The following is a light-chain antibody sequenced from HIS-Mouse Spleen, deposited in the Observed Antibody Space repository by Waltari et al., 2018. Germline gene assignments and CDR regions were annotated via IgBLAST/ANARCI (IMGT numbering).Light chain of an antibody. CDR1: SRDVVGYNY. CDR2: EVS. Sequence: QSALTQPASVSGSPGQSITISCTGTSRDVVGYNYVSWYQQHPGKAPKLMIYEVSNRPSGVSNRFSGSKSGNTASLTISGLQAEDEADYYCSSYTSSSTYVFGTGTKVTVL. CDR3: SSYTSSSTYV. V-gene: IGLV2-14*01. J-gene: IGLJ1*01.